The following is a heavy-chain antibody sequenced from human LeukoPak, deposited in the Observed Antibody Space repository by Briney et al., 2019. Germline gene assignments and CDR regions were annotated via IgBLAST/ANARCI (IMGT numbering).Heavy chain of an antibody. V-gene: IGHV1-2*02. J-gene: IGHJ4*02. CDR1: GYTFTGYY. D-gene: IGHD3-10*01. Sequence: ASVKVSCTASGYTFTGYYMHWVRQAPGQGLEWMGWINPNSGGTNYAQKFQGRVTMTRDTSISTAYMELSRLRSDAAADYYCGRYRLVRGVSFDYWGQGTLVTVSS. CDR3: GRYRLVRGVSFDY. CDR2: INPNSGGT.